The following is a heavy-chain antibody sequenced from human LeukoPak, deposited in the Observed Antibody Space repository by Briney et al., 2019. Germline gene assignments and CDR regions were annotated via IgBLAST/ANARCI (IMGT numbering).Heavy chain of an antibody. CDR1: GFTFSSYA. CDR3: AKDREYSYVYDAFDI. D-gene: IGHD3-16*01. V-gene: IGHV3-23*01. J-gene: IGHJ3*02. CDR2: MGGSGGST. Sequence: GRSLRLSCAASGFTFSSYAMSWVRQAPGKGLEWVSGMGGSGGSTYYADSVKGRFTISRDNSKNTLYLQMNTLRAEDTAVYYCAKDREYSYVYDAFDIWGQGTLVTVSS.